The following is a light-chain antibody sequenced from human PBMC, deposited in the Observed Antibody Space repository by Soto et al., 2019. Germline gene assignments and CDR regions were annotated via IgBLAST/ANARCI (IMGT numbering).Light chain of an antibody. V-gene: IGKV2-30*01. J-gene: IGKJ1*01. Sequence: DVVMTQSPLSLPVTLGQPASISCRSSQSIVYSDGTTYLHWFHQRPGQSPRCLIYKVSNRDSGVPDRVSGSGSGTDFTLKISRVEAEDVGLSYCMQGTHWPRTFGQGTKVEI. CDR1: QSIVYSDGTTY. CDR2: KVS. CDR3: MQGTHWPRT.